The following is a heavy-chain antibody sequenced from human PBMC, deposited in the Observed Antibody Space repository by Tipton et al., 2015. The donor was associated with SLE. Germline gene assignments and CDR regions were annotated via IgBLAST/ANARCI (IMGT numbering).Heavy chain of an antibody. Sequence: TLSLTCTVSGGSISSHYWSWIRQPPGKGLEWIGYIYYSGSTNYNPSLKSRVTISVDTSKNQFSLKLSSVTAADTAVYYCASQGAAAGTRWFDPWGQGTLVTVSS. V-gene: IGHV4-59*08. CDR2: IYYSGST. CDR1: GGSISSHY. J-gene: IGHJ5*02. D-gene: IGHD6-13*01. CDR3: ASQGAAAGTRWFDP.